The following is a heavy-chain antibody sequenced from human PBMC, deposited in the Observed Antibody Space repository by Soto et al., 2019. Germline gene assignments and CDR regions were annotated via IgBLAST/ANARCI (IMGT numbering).Heavy chain of an antibody. Sequence: SETLSLTCAVYVGSFSGYYWTWIRQPPGKGLEWIGEINHSGSTNYNPSLKSRVTISVDTSKNQFSLKLSSVTAADTAVYYCARLRYYDTHAWDIDYWGQGTLVTAPQ. D-gene: IGHD3-22*01. V-gene: IGHV4-34*01. J-gene: IGHJ4*02. CDR2: INHSGST. CDR1: VGSFSGYY. CDR3: ARLRYYDTHAWDIDY.